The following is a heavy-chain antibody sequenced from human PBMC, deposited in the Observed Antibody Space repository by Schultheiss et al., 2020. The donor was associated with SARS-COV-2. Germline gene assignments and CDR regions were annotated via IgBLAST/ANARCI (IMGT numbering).Heavy chain of an antibody. CDR1: GGSISSGGYS. V-gene: IGHV4-30-2*01. J-gene: IGHJ3*02. D-gene: IGHD3-22*01. Sequence: SETLSLTCAVSGGSISSGGYSWSWIRKPPGKGLEWIGEINHSGSTNYNPSLKSRVTISVDTSKNQFSLKLSSVTAADTAVYYCARVRGYCSGVCDSSGYSPRDAFDIWGQGTMVTVSS. CDR2: INHSGST. CDR3: ARVRGYCSGVCDSSGYSPRDAFDI.